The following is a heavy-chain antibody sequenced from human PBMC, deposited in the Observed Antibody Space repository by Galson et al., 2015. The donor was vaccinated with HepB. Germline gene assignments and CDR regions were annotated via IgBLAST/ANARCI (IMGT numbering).Heavy chain of an antibody. CDR1: GFTFSSFA. D-gene: IGHD2-15*01. CDR3: ARGGYCTDGGCHSTIDY. Sequence: LRLSCAASGFTFSSFAMHWVRQTPGKGLEWVAVIWHDGSDKYYEYSVRGRFSISGDNSKNMLYLQMNSLRAEDTAVFYCARGGYCTDGGCHSTIDYWGQGALVTVPS. CDR2: IWHDGSDK. V-gene: IGHV3-33*01. J-gene: IGHJ4*02.